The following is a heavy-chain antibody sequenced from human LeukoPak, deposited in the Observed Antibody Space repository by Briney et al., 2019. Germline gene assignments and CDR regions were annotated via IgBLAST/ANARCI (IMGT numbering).Heavy chain of an antibody. Sequence: RTSETLSLTCTVSGGSISSYYWSWIRQPPGKGLEWIGYIYYSGSTNYNPSLKSRVTISVDTSKNQFSLKLSSVTAADTAVYYCARPGDSDYWGQGTLVTVSS. D-gene: IGHD1-26*01. CDR1: GGSISSYY. CDR2: IYYSGST. CDR3: ARPGDSDY. V-gene: IGHV4-59*01. J-gene: IGHJ4*02.